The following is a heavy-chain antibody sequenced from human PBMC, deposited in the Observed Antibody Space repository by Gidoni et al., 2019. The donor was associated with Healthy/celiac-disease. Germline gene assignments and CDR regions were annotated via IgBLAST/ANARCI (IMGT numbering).Heavy chain of an antibody. Sequence: EVQLLESGGGLVQPGGSLRLSCAASGFTFSSYAMNWVRQAPGKGLEGGSGISGSGGSTYYADSVKGRFTISRDNSKNTLYVQMNSLRAEDTAVYYCAKGLHSGYPTGIDYWGQGALVTVSS. CDR2: ISGSGGST. CDR3: AKGLHSGYPTGIDY. V-gene: IGHV3-23*01. J-gene: IGHJ4*02. CDR1: GFTFSSYA. D-gene: IGHD5-12*01.